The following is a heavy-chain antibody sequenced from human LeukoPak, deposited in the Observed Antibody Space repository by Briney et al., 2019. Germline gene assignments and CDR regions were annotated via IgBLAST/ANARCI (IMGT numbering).Heavy chain of an antibody. J-gene: IGHJ4*02. CDR1: GFTFSSYG. CDR3: AKDSYDRSGYYYYYFAY. D-gene: IGHD3-22*01. CDR2: IAYDGNTK. V-gene: IGHV3-30*18. Sequence: PGGSLRLSCVASGFTFSSYGMHWVRQAPDKGLEWVAVIAYDGNTKYHADSVKGRFAISRDNSKNTLYLQMNSLRAGDTAVYYCAKDSYDRSGYYYYYFAYWGQGTQVTVSS.